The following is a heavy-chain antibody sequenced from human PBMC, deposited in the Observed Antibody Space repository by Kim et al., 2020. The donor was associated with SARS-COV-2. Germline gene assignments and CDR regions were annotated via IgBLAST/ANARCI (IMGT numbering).Heavy chain of an antibody. V-gene: IGHV1-2*02. CDR1: GYTFTGYY. D-gene: IGHD6-13*01. CDR2: INPNSGGT. Sequence: ASVKVSCKASGYTFTGYYIHWVRHAPGQGLEWMGWINPNSGGTNYAQKFQGRVTMTRDTSISTAYMEVSRLRSDDTAVYYCARDRIAATGYGMDVWGQGTTVTVSS. J-gene: IGHJ6*02. CDR3: ARDRIAATGYGMDV.